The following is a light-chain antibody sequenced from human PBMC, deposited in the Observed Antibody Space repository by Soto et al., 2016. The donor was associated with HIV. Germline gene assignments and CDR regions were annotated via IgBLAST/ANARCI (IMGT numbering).Light chain of an antibody. Sequence: SYELTQPPSVSVSPGQTASINCFSDELGHKYVWWYQQKPGHSPLLVMSQNDKRPSGIPERFSGSSSGNTATLTITGSQAMDEADYYCQAWDSTTAVFGGGTKLIVL. V-gene: IGLV3-1*01. CDR2: QND. J-gene: IGLJ2*01. CDR3: QAWDSTTAV. CDR1: ELGHKY.